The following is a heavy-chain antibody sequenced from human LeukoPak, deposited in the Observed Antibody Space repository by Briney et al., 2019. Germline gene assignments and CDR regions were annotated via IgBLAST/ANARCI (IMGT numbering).Heavy chain of an antibody. J-gene: IGHJ4*02. CDR1: GFIFSSYA. V-gene: IGHV3-30-3*01. Sequence: PGGSLRLSCAASGFIFSSYAMHWVRQAPGKGLEWVAVISYDGIKKYYAESVKGRFTISRDDSKNTLYLQMNNMRAEDTAVYYCAREEDYYCSGGRRCRGEYWGQGTLVTVSS. CDR2: ISYDGIKK. CDR3: AREEDYYCSGGRRCRGEY. D-gene: IGHD2-15*01.